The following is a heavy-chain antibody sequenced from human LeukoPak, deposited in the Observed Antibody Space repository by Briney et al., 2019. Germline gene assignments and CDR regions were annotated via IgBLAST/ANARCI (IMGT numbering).Heavy chain of an antibody. CDR2: IYYSGST. D-gene: IGHD3-10*01. CDR1: GGSISSSNYN. CDR3: ARRLYGSGTLKDWFDP. Sequence: PSETLSLTCTVSGGSISSSNYNWGWIRQPPGKGLEWIGSIYYSGSTYYNPSLKSRVTISVDTSKNQFSLKLSSVTAADTAVYYCARRLYGSGTLKDWFDPWGQGTLVTVSS. V-gene: IGHV4-39*01. J-gene: IGHJ5*02.